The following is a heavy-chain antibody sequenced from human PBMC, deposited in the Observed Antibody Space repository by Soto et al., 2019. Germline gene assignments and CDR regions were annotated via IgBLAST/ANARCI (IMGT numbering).Heavy chain of an antibody. D-gene: IGHD5-12*01. J-gene: IGHJ4*03. Sequence: SETLSLTCTVSGGSISDYYWSWIRQPPGKGLEWVGYIYYTGSTTYNPSLKSRLTLSVDTSKNQFSLKLRSVSAADTAVYYCARLGRWLQALDSWGQGTMVTVSS. V-gene: IGHV4-59*08. CDR2: IYYTGST. CDR3: ARLGRWLQALDS. CDR1: GGSISDYY.